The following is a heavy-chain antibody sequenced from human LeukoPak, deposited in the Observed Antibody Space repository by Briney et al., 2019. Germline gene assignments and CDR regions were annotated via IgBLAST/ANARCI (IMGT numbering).Heavy chain of an antibody. CDR1: GFTFSSYA. Sequence: PGGSLRLSCAASGFTFSSYAMHWVRQAPGKGLEWVAVISYDGSNKYYADSVKGRFTISRDNSKNTLYLQMNSLRAEDTAVYYCARDGKRVVAANIYYYYYMDVWGKGTTVTVSS. CDR2: ISYDGSNK. CDR3: ARDGKRVVAANIYYYYYMDV. J-gene: IGHJ6*03. D-gene: IGHD2-15*01. V-gene: IGHV3-30*04.